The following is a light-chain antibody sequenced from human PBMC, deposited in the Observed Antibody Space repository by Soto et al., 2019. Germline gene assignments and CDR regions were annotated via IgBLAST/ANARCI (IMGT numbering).Light chain of an antibody. CDR1: SSDVGGYNY. CDR2: EVS. Sequence: QSALTQPASVSGSPGQSITISCTGTSSDVGGYNYVSWYQQHPGKVPKLMIYEVSHRPSGVSNRFSGSKSGSTASLTISGLQAEDEAEYYCSSFTNTYTGVFGGGTKLTVL. V-gene: IGLV2-14*01. J-gene: IGLJ3*02. CDR3: SSFTNTYTGV.